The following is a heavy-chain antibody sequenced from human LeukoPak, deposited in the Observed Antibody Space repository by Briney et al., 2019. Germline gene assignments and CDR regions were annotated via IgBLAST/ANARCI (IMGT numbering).Heavy chain of an antibody. D-gene: IGHD5-12*01. Sequence: SETLSLTCSVSGDAINDTNYYWGWIRQPPGKGLEWIANIFYRGSTYYSPSLKSRVTISVDTSKNQFSLRLSSLTAADTAVYYCARVATILGVLKWGQGTLVTVSS. V-gene: IGHV4-39*01. CDR2: IFYRGST. J-gene: IGHJ4*02. CDR3: ARVATILGVLK. CDR1: GDAINDTNYY.